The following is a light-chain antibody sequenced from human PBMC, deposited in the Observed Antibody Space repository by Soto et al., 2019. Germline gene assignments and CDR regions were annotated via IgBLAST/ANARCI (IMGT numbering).Light chain of an antibody. Sequence: ACVLDRVTSAFRASQSISSWLAWYQQEPGKAPELLIDDASSLESGVPQSFSGSGSGSEFTVTISSLPTDEFSPYFYLQYHRYQVLGQGTKVDIK. V-gene: IGKV1-5*01. CDR2: DAS. CDR3: LQYHRYQV. J-gene: IGKJ1*01. CDR1: QSISSW.